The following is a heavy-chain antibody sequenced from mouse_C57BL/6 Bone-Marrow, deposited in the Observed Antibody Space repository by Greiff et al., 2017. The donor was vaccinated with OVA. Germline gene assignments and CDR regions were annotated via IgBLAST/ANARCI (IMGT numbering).Heavy chain of an antibody. CDR1: GYTFTSYW. J-gene: IGHJ4*01. CDR3: ARDYYGSSYVMDY. CDR2: INPSSGYT. D-gene: IGHD1-1*01. V-gene: IGHV1-7*01. Sequence: QVQLQQSGAELAKPGASVKLSCKASGYTFTSYWMHWVKQRPGQGLEWIGYINPSSGYTKYNQKFKDKATLTADKSSSTAYMQLSSLTYEDSAVYYCARDYYGSSYVMDYWGQGTSVTVSS.